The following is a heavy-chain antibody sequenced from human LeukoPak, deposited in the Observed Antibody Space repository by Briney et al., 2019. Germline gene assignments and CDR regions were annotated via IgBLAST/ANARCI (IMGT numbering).Heavy chain of an antibody. V-gene: IGHV3-23*01. J-gene: IGHJ4*02. D-gene: IGHD3-22*01. CDR2: ISGSGGST. Sequence: GGSLRLSCAASGFTFSSYAMSWVRQAPGKGLEWVSAISGSGGSTYYADSVKGRFTISRDNSKNTLYLQMNSLRAEDTAVYYCAKDPDDDSRGYYDYWGRGTLVTVSS. CDR1: GFTFSSYA. CDR3: AKDPDDDSRGYYDY.